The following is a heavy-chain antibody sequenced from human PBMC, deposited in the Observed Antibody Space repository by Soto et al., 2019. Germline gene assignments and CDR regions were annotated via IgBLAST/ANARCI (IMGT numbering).Heavy chain of an antibody. D-gene: IGHD3-10*01. Sequence: GGSLRLSCAASGFTFGTTGMSWVRQAPGEGLEWVSTIDGSGGITYYADSVKGRFTISRDNSRNTVYLQMNSLRGDDTALFYFVKNSGCFNTWGQAPLGTL. CDR3: VKNSGCFNT. J-gene: IGHJ5*02. CDR1: GFTFGTTG. V-gene: IGHV3-23*01. CDR2: IDGSGGIT.